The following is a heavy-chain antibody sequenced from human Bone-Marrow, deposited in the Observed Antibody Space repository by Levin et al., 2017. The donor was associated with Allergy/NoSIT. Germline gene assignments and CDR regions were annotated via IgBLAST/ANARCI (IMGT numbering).Heavy chain of an antibody. J-gene: IGHJ6*03. CDR1: GFTFSSYW. CDR2: IKQDGSEK. CDR3: ARVGWLKQRDYYYYMDV. Sequence: GESLKISCAASGFTFSSYWMSWVRQAPGKGLEWVANIKQDGSEKYYVDSVKGRFTISRDNAKNSLYLQMNSLRAEDTAVYYCARVGWLKQRDYYYYMDVWGKGTTVTVSS. D-gene: IGHD6-25*01. V-gene: IGHV3-7*03.